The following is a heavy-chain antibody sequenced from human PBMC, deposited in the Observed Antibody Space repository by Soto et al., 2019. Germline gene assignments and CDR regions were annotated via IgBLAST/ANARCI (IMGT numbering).Heavy chain of an antibody. J-gene: IGHJ6*02. V-gene: IGHV3-7*03. CDR1: GFIFSSFW. D-gene: IGHD2-2*01. Sequence: GGSLRLSCTASGFIFSSFWMTWVRQAPGKRLEWVADIKQDGSEKYYVDSVKGRFTISRDNAKNSLYLQMNSLRAEDTAVYYCASGLLVVVPAAESYYYNGMDVWGQGTTVTVSS. CDR2: IKQDGSEK. CDR3: ASGLLVVVPAAESYYYNGMDV.